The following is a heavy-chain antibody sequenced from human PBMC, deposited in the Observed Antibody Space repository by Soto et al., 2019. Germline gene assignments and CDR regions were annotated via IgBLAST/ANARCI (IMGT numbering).Heavy chain of an antibody. CDR1: GYTFTNND. CDR2: MNPGSGDT. CDR3: ARMESFGSLNWFDP. V-gene: IGHV1-8*02. D-gene: IGHD5-18*01. Sequence: GSVKVSFKASGYTFTNNDVSWLRQATGQGLEWMGWMNPGSGDTGYAQKFQGRVTMTRDISIATAYMELNSLTSEDTAIYYCARMESFGSLNWFDPWGQGTLVTVSS. J-gene: IGHJ5*02.